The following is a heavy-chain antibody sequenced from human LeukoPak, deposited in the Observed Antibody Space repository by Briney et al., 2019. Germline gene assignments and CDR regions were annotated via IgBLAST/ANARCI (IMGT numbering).Heavy chain of an antibody. CDR2: INPNSGGT. Sequence: GASVKVSCKASGYTFTGYYMHWVRQAPGQGLEWMGWINPNSGGTNYAQKFQGRVTMTRDTSISTAYMELSRLRSDDTAVYYCARVHYDFWSGRDPGEAFDIWGQGTMVTVSS. D-gene: IGHD3-3*01. CDR1: GYTFTGYY. CDR3: ARVHYDFWSGRDPGEAFDI. V-gene: IGHV1-2*02. J-gene: IGHJ3*02.